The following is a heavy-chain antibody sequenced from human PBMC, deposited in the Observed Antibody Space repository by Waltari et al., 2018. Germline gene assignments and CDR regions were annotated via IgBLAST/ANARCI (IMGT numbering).Heavy chain of an antibody. D-gene: IGHD3-22*01. CDR3: ARGNYYDSSGLDY. CDR1: GGTFSSYA. J-gene: IGHJ4*02. Sequence: QVQLVQSGAEVKKPGSSVKVSCKASGGTFSSYAIRWVRQAPGQGLELMGGIFPTVGTANYGKKFQGRVTITSDESTSTAYMELSSLRSEETAVYYCARGNYYDSSGLDYWGQGTLVTVSS. V-gene: IGHV1-69*01. CDR2: IFPTVGTA.